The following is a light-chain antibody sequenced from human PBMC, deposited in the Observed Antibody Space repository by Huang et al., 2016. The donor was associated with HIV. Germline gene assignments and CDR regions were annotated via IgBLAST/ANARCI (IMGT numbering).Light chain of an antibody. CDR1: QSVRRN. Sequence: ETVMTQSPATLSVSPGERATLSCRASQSVRRNVAWYQQKPGQAPRLLIYSASTRATGFPTRCSGSGSGTEFTLTISSVQSEDFAVYYCQQYTDWPPYTFGQGTKLEIK. J-gene: IGKJ2*01. CDR3: QQYTDWPPYT. V-gene: IGKV3-15*01. CDR2: SAS.